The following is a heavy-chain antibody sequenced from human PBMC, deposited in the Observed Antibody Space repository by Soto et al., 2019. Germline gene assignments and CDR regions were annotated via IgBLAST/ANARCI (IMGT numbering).Heavy chain of an antibody. CDR1: GYSFTSYW. Sequence: GESLKISCKGSGYSFTSYWISWVRQMPGKGLEWMGRIDPSDSYTNYSPSFQGHVTISAGKSISTAYLQWSSLKASDTAMYYCARTGYYDSSGYYPDYWGQGTLVTVSS. D-gene: IGHD3-22*01. CDR2: IDPSDSYT. V-gene: IGHV5-10-1*01. J-gene: IGHJ4*02. CDR3: ARTGYYDSSGYYPDY.